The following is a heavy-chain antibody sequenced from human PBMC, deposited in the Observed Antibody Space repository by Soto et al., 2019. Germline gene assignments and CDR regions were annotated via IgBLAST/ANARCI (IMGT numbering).Heavy chain of an antibody. CDR2: IYPGDSDT. Sequence: GESLKISCKGSGYSFTSYWIGWVRQMPGKGLEWMGIIYPGDSDTRYSPSFQGQVTISADKSISTAYLQWSSLKASDTAMYYCARQRITMVRGVISPYYYYYGMDVWGQGTTVTVSS. CDR3: ARQRITMVRGVISPYYYYYGMDV. J-gene: IGHJ6*02. V-gene: IGHV5-51*01. D-gene: IGHD3-10*01. CDR1: GYSFTSYW.